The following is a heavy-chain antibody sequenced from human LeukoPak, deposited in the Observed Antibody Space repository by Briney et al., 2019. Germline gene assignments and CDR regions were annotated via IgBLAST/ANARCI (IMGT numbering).Heavy chain of an antibody. J-gene: IGHJ3*02. CDR2: ITSSSSAI. CDR1: GFTFSGYS. D-gene: IGHD4-23*01. V-gene: IGHV3-48*01. Sequence: GGSLRLSCAASGFTFSGYSMNWVRQAPGKGLEWVSYITSSSSAIYYADSVKGRFTISRDNAKNSLYLQMNSLRAEDTAVYYCARVTLGDAFDIWGQGTMVTVSS. CDR3: ARVTLGDAFDI.